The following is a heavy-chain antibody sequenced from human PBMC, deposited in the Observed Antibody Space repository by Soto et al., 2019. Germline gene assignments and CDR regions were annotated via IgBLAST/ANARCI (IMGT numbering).Heavy chain of an antibody. CDR3: ARDLWGYCGTDCYPLDV. CDR1: GGSISSYY. Sequence: SLETLSLTCTVSGGSISSYYSSWIRQPPGKGLEWIGYMYNTGSTFYNPSFKSRVTISVDTSKNQFSLKLNSVTAADTAVYYCARDLWGYCGTDCYPLDVWGQGTTVTVSS. V-gene: IGHV4-59*01. J-gene: IGHJ6*02. D-gene: IGHD2-21*02. CDR2: MYNTGST.